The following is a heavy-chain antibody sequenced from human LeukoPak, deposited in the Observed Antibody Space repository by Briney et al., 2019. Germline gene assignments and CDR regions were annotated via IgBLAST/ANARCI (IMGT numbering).Heavy chain of an antibody. D-gene: IGHD3-9*01. Sequence: PGRSLRLSCAASGPTFSSIHWVRQAPGKGLEWVGVISYDGSKKYYADSVRGRFTISGDNSRDTVYLQMNSLRAEDTAVYYCAKEYDRVHDAFDIWGQGTMVTVSS. CDR1: GPTFSS. CDR2: ISYDGSKK. J-gene: IGHJ3*02. CDR3: AKEYDRVHDAFDI. V-gene: IGHV3-30*18.